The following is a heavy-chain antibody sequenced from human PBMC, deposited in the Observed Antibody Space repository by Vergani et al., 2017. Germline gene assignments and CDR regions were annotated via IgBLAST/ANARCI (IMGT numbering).Heavy chain of an antibody. J-gene: IGHJ6*03. V-gene: IGHV3-30-3*01. CDR1: GFTFSSYA. D-gene: IGHD6-19*01. Sequence: VQLLESGGGLVQPGGSLRLSCAASGFTFSSYAMHWVRQAPGKGLEWVAVISYDGSNKYYADSVKGRFTISRDNSKNTLYLQMNSLRAEDTAVYYCARAAKKSSGYRYYYYDMDVWGKGTTVTVSS. CDR2: ISYDGSNK. CDR3: ARAAKKSSGYRYYYYDMDV.